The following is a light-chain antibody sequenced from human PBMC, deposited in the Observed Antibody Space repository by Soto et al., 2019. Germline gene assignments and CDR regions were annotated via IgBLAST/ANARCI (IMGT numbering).Light chain of an antibody. J-gene: IGKJ2*01. CDR3: QQRSNWPHT. CDR2: DAS. CDR1: QSVSTY. Sequence: EIVLTQSPATLSLSPGERATLSCRASQSVSTYLAWYQQKPGQTPRLLIYDASNRSTGIPARFSGSGSGTDFTLTISSLEPEDFAFYYCQQRSNWPHTFGQGTKREIK. V-gene: IGKV3-11*01.